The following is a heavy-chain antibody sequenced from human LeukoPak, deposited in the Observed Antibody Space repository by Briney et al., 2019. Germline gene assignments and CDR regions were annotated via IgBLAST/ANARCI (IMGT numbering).Heavy chain of an antibody. CDR2: IIPIFGTA. CDR3: ATAYSRGGTAMVAFDY. J-gene: IGHJ4*02. D-gene: IGHD5-18*01. V-gene: IGHV1-69*05. CDR1: GGTFSSYG. Sequence: GASVKVSCKASGGTFSSYGISWVRQAPGQGLEWMGGIIPIFGTANYAQKFQGRVTITTDESTSTAYMELSSLRSEDTAVYYCATAYSRGGTAMVAFDYWGQGTLVTVSS.